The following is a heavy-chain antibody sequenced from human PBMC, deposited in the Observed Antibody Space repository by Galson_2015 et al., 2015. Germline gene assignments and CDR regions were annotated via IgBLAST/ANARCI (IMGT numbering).Heavy chain of an antibody. CDR1: GFTFSFYD. V-gene: IGHV3-13*01. J-gene: IGHJ5*02. CDR3: ARANYGSGRPSTWYEGWFDP. Sequence: SLRLSCAASGFTFSFYDMHWVRQVTGKGLEWVTAIGTAGDTYYPGSVKGRFSISRENAKNSLYLQMNSLRAGDTAVYYCARANYGSGRPSTWYEGWFDPWGQGTLVTVSS. D-gene: IGHD3-10*01. CDR2: IGTAGDT.